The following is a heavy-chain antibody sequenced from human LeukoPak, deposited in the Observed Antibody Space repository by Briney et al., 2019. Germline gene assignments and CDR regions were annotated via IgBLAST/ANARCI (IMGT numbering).Heavy chain of an antibody. CDR3: AREYILTAYYGDY. CDR2: INPNSGGT. V-gene: IGHV1-2*02. CDR1: GYTFTGYY. Sequence: GASVKVSCKASGYTFTGYYMHWVRQAPGQGLEWMGWINPNSGGTNYAQKFQGRVTMTRDTSISTAYMELSRLSSDDTAVYYCAREYILTAYYGDYWGQGTLVTVSS. D-gene: IGHD3-9*01. J-gene: IGHJ4*02.